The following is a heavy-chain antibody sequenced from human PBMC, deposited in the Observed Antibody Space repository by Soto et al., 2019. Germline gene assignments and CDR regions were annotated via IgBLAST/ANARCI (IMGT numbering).Heavy chain of an antibody. CDR1: GGSISSGGYS. Sequence: QLQLQESGSGLVKPSQTLSLTCAVSGGSISSGGYSWSWIRQPPGKGLEWIGYIYHSGSTYYNPSLKSRVTISVDRSKNQFSLNLSSVTAADTAVYYCARGRMYYYDSSGYRNVVFDYWGQGTLVTVSS. D-gene: IGHD3-22*01. J-gene: IGHJ4*02. CDR3: ARGRMYYYDSSGYRNVVFDY. V-gene: IGHV4-30-2*01. CDR2: IYHSGST.